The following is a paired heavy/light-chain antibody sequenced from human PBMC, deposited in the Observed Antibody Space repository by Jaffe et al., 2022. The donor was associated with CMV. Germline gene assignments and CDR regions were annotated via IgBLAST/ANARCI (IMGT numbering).Light chain of an antibody. V-gene: IGKV3-15*01. CDR3: QQYNNWPPCT. J-gene: IGKJ2*02. Sequence: EIVMTQSPATLSVSPGERATLSCRASQSVSSNLAWYQQKPGQAPRLLIYGASTRATGIPARFSGSGSGTEFTLTISSLQSEDFAVYYCQQYNNWPPCTFGQGTKLEIK. CDR2: GAS. CDR1: QSVSSN.
Heavy chain of an antibody. D-gene: IGHD5-12*01. V-gene: IGHV3-23*04. J-gene: IGHJ4*02. CDR3: AKDRDGYIHGDQTFDY. Sequence: EVQLVESGGGLVQPGGSLRLSCAASGFTFSSYAMSWVRQAPGKGLEWVSAISGSGGSTYYADSVKGRFTISRDNSKNTLYLQMNSLRAEDTAVYYCAKDRDGYIHGDQTFDYWGQGTLVTVSS. CDR1: GFTFSSYA. CDR2: ISGSGGST.